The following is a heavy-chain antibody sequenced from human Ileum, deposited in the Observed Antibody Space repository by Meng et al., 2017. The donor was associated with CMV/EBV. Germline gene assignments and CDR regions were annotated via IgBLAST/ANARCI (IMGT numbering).Heavy chain of an antibody. Sequence: VQWEESGPGLWKPSQTLSLTCSVSGDSISSDNYHWSWIRQPGGKGLEWIGQRHKNGNDNYNASLKSRVTISIDTSKNQFSLTLTSVTAADTAVYYCAIYYGGVGGRGYWAQGTLVTVSS. CDR2: RHKNGND. D-gene: IGHD2-21*01. V-gene: IGHV4-61*02. CDR1: GDSISSDNYH. J-gene: IGHJ4*02. CDR3: AIYYGGVGGRGY.